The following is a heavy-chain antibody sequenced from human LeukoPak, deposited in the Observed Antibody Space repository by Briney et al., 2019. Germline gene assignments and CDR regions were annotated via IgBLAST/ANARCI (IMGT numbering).Heavy chain of an antibody. J-gene: IGHJ4*02. CDR3: AKVSRYFDRTSTDLDY. Sequence: GGSLRLSCAASGFTFSSYAMSWVRQAPGKGLEWVSVFSGITDNTYYADSVKGRFTISRDIAKNTLYLQMNSLRAEDTAVYYCAKVSRYFDRTSTDLDYWGQGTLVTVSS. V-gene: IGHV3-23*01. CDR1: GFTFSSYA. CDR2: FSGITDNT. D-gene: IGHD3-9*01.